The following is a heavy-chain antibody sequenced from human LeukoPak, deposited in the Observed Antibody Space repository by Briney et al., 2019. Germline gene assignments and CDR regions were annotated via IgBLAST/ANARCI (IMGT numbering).Heavy chain of an antibody. CDR3: AKGQDLGDGVFDS. D-gene: IGHD3-10*01. Sequence: PGVSLRLSCAASGFIFRSYAMSWVRQASGKGREWVSAISGSGGSTYYADSVTGRFTISRDNSKNTLYLQMNSLRGEDSAIYYCAKGQDLGDGVFDSWGQGTLVTVSS. J-gene: IGHJ4*02. CDR1: GFIFRSYA. CDR2: ISGSGGST. V-gene: IGHV3-23*01.